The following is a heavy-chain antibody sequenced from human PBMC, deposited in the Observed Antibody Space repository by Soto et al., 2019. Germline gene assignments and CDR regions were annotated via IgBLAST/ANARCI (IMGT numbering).Heavy chain of an antibody. CDR2: IDPSSGSA. V-gene: IGHV1-46*03. Sequence: QVQLVQSGAEVKKPGASVKVSCKASGYSFTTYYIHWVRQAPGQGLEWMGIIDPSSGSAGYAQKFQVSVTMTRDTPTSTFYMELSSLRSEDTAVYYCARGNDLSYYYYGLDVWGQGTTVTVSS. CDR3: ARGNDLSYYYYGLDV. D-gene: IGHD1-1*01. J-gene: IGHJ6*02. CDR1: GYSFTTYY.